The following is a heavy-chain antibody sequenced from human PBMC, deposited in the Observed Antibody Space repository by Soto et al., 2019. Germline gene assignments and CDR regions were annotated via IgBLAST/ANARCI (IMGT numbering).Heavy chain of an antibody. CDR1: GYSFTSYW. V-gene: IGHV5-51*01. J-gene: IGHJ6*02. Sequence: PGESLKISCKGSGYSFTSYWIGWVRQMPGKGLEWMGIIYPGDSDTRYSPSFQGQVTISADKSISTAYLQWSSLKASDTAMYYCARSGDIVVVPAAMPYYYYGMDVWGQGTTVTVSS. CDR3: ARSGDIVVVPAAMPYYYYGMDV. CDR2: IYPGDSDT. D-gene: IGHD2-2*01.